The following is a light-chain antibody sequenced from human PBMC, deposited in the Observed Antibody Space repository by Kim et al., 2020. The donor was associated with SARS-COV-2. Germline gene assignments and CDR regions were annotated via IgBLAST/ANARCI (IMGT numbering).Light chain of an antibody. CDR3: QQYYSIPHT. CDR2: GAS. CDR1: QDISSY. J-gene: IGKJ2*01. Sequence: IQMTQSPSSLSTSIGDRVTITCRASQDISSYLNWYQQKPGKAPNLLIYGASSLQSGVPSRFSGSGSGTDFTLTISSLQSEDFATYYCQQYYSIPHTFGQGTKLEI. V-gene: IGKV1-39*01.